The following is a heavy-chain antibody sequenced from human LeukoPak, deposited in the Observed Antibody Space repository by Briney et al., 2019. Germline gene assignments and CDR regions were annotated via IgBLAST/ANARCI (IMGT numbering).Heavy chain of an antibody. D-gene: IGHD3-10*01. CDR2: INQDGTEK. CDR1: GFTFSSYA. CDR3: ARVSYGSGTIWWFDP. V-gene: IGHV3-7*01. J-gene: IGHJ5*02. Sequence: GGSLRLSCVASGFTFSSYAMSWVRQAPGKGLEWVANINQDGTEKCYVDSVKGRFTISRDNAKNSLDLQMNSLRVEDTAVYYCARVSYGSGTIWWFDPWGQGALVTVSS.